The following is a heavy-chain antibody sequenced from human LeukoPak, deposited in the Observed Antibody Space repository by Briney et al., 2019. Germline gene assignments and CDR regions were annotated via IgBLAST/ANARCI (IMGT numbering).Heavy chain of an antibody. J-gene: IGHJ4*02. Sequence: GGSLRLSCAASGFTFSNAWMSWVRQAPGKGLEWVGRIKSKTDGGTTDYAAPVKGRFTISRDDSKNTLYLQMNSLKTEDTAVYYCTTDPDIVVVPAASPSGYWGQGTLVTVSS. V-gene: IGHV3-15*01. CDR1: GFTFSNAW. CDR3: TTDPDIVVVPAASPSGY. D-gene: IGHD2-2*01. CDR2: IKSKTDGGTT.